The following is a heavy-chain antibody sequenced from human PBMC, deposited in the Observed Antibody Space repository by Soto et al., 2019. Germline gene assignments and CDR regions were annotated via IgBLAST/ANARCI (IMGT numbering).Heavy chain of an antibody. CDR1: GFTFSSYW. V-gene: IGHV3-7*03. D-gene: IGHD5-18*01. J-gene: IGHJ4*02. CDR3: ARVGYSYALDY. CDR2: IKQDGSEK. Sequence: GVSLRLSCAASGFTFSSYWMSWVRQAPGKGLEWVANIKQDGSEKYYVDSVKGRFTISRDNAKNSLYLQMNSLRDEDTAVYYCARVGYSYALDYWGQGTLGTVSS.